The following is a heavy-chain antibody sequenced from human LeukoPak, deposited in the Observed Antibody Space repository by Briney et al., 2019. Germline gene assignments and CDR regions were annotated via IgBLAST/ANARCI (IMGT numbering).Heavy chain of an antibody. CDR1: GYIFTNYG. CDR3: ARVYPSLRTSAWFDP. CDR2: INTNTGNP. D-gene: IGHD1-14*01. Sequence: ASVKVSCKASGYIFTNYGIGWVRQAPGQGLEWMGWINTNTGNPTYAQGFTGRFVFSLDTSVSTAYLQISSLKAEDTAVYYCARVYPSLRTSAWFDPWGQGTLVTVSS. V-gene: IGHV7-4-1*02. J-gene: IGHJ5*02.